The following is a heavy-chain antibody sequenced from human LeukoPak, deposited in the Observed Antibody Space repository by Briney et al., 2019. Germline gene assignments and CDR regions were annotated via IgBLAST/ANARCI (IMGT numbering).Heavy chain of an antibody. CDR3: ARGVYIAAAQYAY. CDR1: GGAISTYS. D-gene: IGHD6-13*01. Sequence: PSETLSLTCSVSGGAISTYSWSWIRQPPGKGLEWIGYISYIGSANYNPSLKSRVTISVDTSKNQFSLKLSSVTAADTAVYYCARGVYIAAAQYAYWGQGTLVAVSS. CDR2: ISYIGSA. J-gene: IGHJ4*02. V-gene: IGHV4-59*01.